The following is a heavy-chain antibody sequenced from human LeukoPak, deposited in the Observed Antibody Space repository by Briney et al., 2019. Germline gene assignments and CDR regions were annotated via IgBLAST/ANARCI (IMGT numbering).Heavy chain of an antibody. CDR2: ISSSSSYI. D-gene: IGHD3-9*01. J-gene: IGHJ4*02. Sequence: GGSLRLSCAASGFTFSSYSMNWVRQAPGKGLEWVSSISSSSSYIYYADSVKGRFTISRDNAKNSLYLQMNSLRAEDTAVYYCAGSYYDILTGYYEAYWGQGTRVTVSS. V-gene: IGHV3-21*01. CDR3: AGSYYDILTGYYEAY. CDR1: GFTFSSYS.